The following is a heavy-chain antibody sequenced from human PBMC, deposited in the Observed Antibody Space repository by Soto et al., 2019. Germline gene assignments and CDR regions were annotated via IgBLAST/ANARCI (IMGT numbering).Heavy chain of an antibody. CDR3: AKDNWGYCSGGSCPSY. CDR2: ISGSGGSK. J-gene: IGHJ4*02. Sequence: GGSLRLSCAASGFTFSSYAMSWVRQAPGKGLEWVSAISGSGGSKYYADSVKGRFTISRDNSKNTLYLQMNSLRAEDTAVYYCAKDNWGYCSGGSCPSYWGQGTLVTVSS. D-gene: IGHD2-15*01. V-gene: IGHV3-23*01. CDR1: GFTFSSYA.